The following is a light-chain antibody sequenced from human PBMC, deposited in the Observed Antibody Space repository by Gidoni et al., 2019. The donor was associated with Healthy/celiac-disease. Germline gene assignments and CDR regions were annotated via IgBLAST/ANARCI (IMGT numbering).Light chain of an antibody. J-gene: IGLJ1*01. CDR1: SSDVGGYNY. CDR3: FSYTSSGTYV. Sequence: QSALTQPPSVSGSPGQSITISCTGTSSDVGGYNYVSWYQQHPAKAPKLIIYDVGNRPSGVSTRFSGSKSGNTASLTMSGLQAEDEADYYCFSYTSSGTYVFGTGTKVTVL. CDR2: DVG. V-gene: IGLV2-14*03.